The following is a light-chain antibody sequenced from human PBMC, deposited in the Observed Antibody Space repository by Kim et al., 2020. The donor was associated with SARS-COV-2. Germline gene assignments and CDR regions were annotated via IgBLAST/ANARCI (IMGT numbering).Light chain of an antibody. Sequence: EIVLTQSPGTLSLSPGERATLSCRTSETISSDYVAWYRHKPGQAPRLLIYGASTRATGIPERFSGSGSGTDFTLTISRLEPEDFAVYYCQQYDPSFPYTFGQGTKLRS. CDR1: ETISSDY. CDR2: GAS. J-gene: IGKJ2*01. V-gene: IGKV3-20*01. CDR3: QQYDPSFPYT.